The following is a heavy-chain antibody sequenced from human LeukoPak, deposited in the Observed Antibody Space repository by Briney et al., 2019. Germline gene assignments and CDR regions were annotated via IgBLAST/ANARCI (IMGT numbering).Heavy chain of an antibody. V-gene: IGHV3-9*03. CDR1: GFTFDDYA. D-gene: IGHD5-12*01. Sequence: RSLRLSCPASGFTFDDYAMHWVRQAPGKGLEWVSGISWNSGSIGYADSVKGRFTISRDNAKNSLYLQMNSLRAEDMALYYCAKDISAVATIASFDYWGQGTLVTVSS. CDR3: AKDISAVATIASFDY. CDR2: ISWNSGSI. J-gene: IGHJ4*02.